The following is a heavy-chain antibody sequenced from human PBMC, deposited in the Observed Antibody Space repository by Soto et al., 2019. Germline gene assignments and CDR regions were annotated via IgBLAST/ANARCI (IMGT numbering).Heavy chain of an antibody. CDR3: AQEAPGGWHFFDS. Sequence: SLKISCAASGFTFRTYGMHWVRQAPGKGLEWVADISYDGTKKFYIDSVKGRFTISRDNSKNTLYLQMNGLRTEDTAVYYCAQEAPGGWHFFDSWGQGTLVTVSS. V-gene: IGHV3-30*18. D-gene: IGHD6-19*01. CDR2: ISYDGTKK. J-gene: IGHJ4*02. CDR1: GFTFRTYG.